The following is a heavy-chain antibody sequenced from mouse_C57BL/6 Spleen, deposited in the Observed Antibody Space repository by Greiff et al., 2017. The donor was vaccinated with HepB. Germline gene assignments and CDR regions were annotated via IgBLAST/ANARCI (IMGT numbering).Heavy chain of an antibody. CDR1: GYTFTSYW. J-gene: IGHJ1*03. CDR2: IDPNSGGT. CDR3: ARGDYYDYDDWYFDV. V-gene: IGHV1-72*01. Sequence: VQLQQSGAELVKPGASVKLSCKASGYTFTSYWMHWVKQRPGRGLEWIGRIDPNSGGTKYNEKFKSKATLTVDKPSSTAYMQLSSLASEDSAVYYCARGDYYDYDDWYFDVWGTGTTVTVSS. D-gene: IGHD2-4*01.